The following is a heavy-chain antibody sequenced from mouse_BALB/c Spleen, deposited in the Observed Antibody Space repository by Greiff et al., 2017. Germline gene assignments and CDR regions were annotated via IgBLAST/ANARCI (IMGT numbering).Heavy chain of an antibody. D-gene: IGHD1-1*01. CDR1: GYTFTSYY. Sequence: VQRVESGAELVKPGASVKLSCKASGYTFTSYYMYWVKQRPGQGLEWIGEINPSNGGTNFNEKFKSKATLTVDKSSSTAYMQLSSLTSEDSAVYYCTRYYYGSSYVSWFAYWGQGTLVTVSA. J-gene: IGHJ3*01. V-gene: IGHV1S81*02. CDR3: TRYYYGSSYVSWFAY. CDR2: INPSNGGT.